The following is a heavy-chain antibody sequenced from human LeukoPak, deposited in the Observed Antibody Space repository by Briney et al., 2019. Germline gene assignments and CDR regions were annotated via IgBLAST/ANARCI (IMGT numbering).Heavy chain of an antibody. J-gene: IGHJ4*02. CDR2: ISYTSTHI. D-gene: IGHD5-12*01. V-gene: IGHV3-21*01. Sequence: PGGSLRLSCVASGLTFSSYLMNWVRQAPGEGLEWVSSISYTSTHINYADSVKGRFTISRDNAKNSLYLQMSSLRAEDTAVYYCARSPPRGYSGHDDWPAYNFDYWGQGTLVTVSS. CDR3: ARSPPRGYSGHDDWPAYNFDY. CDR1: GLTFSSYL.